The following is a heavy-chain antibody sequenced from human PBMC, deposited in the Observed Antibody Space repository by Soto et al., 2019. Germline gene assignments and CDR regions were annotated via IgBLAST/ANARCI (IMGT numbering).Heavy chain of an antibody. CDR2: IGTAGDT. Sequence: HPGGSLRLSCAASGFTFSSYDMHWVRQATGQGLEWVSAIGTAGDTYYPGSVKGRFTISRENAKNSLYLQMNSLRAEDTAVYYCARAPPWLGVVIPNYYYGIDVRAQRTTVTGS. V-gene: IGHV3-13*01. D-gene: IGHD3-3*01. CDR3: ARAPPWLGVVIPNYYYGIDV. J-gene: IGHJ6*02. CDR1: GFTFSSYD.